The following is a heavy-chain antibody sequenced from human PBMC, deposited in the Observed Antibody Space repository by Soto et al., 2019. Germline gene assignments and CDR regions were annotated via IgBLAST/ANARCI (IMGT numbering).Heavy chain of an antibody. D-gene: IGHD2-15*01. V-gene: IGHV4-30-4*01. CDR2: IYYSGST. CDR1: GGSISSGDYY. J-gene: IGHJ3*02. Sequence: SETLSLTCTVSGGSISSGDYYWSWIRQPPGKGLEWIGYIYYSGSTYYNPSLKSRVTISVDTSKNQFSLKLSSVTAADTAVYYCARTRSAAPDAFDIWGQGTMVTVSS. CDR3: ARTRSAAPDAFDI.